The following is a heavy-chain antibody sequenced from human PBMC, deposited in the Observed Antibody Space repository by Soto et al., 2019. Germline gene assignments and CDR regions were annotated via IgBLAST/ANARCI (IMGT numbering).Heavy chain of an antibody. CDR1: GFTFSDYD. Sequence: GGSLRLSCAASGFTFSDYDMSWIRQAPGKGLEWVSYISSSGSTIYYADSVKGRFTISRDNAKNSLYLQMNSLRAEDTAVYYCARDIKAVLLWFGEFDSWGQGTLVTVSS. J-gene: IGHJ5*01. CDR3: ARDIKAVLLWFGEFDS. CDR2: ISSSGSTI. V-gene: IGHV3-11*01. D-gene: IGHD3-10*01.